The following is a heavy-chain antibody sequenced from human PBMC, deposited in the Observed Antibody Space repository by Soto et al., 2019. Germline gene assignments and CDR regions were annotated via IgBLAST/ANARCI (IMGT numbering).Heavy chain of an antibody. V-gene: IGHV4-4*07. Sequence: SSETLSLTCTVSGASISGFYWSWIRKSDGKGLEWIGRIYATGTTDYNPSLTSLVMMSVDTSKKQFSLKLRSVTAADTDVYYCVSDGTMTLRDWFDPWGQGISVTVSS. CDR3: VSDGTMTLRDWFDP. J-gene: IGHJ5*02. CDR1: GASISGFY. CDR2: IYATGTT. D-gene: IGHD1-1*01.